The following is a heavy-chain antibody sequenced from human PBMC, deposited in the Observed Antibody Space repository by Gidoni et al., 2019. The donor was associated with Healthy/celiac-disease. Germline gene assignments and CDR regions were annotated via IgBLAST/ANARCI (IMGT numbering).Heavy chain of an antibody. D-gene: IGHD6-13*01. V-gene: IGHV3-30*18. Sequence: QVQLVESGGGRVDPRRSRRLYWASSGLHCISYGMHWVRQAPCKGLEWVAVIAYDGRNKYYADSVKGRFTISRDNSKNTLYLQMNSLRAEDTAVYYCAKDLAEQQLPFNYWGQGTLVTVSS. CDR1: GLHCISYG. J-gene: IGHJ4*02. CDR2: IAYDGRNK. CDR3: AKDLAEQQLPFNY.